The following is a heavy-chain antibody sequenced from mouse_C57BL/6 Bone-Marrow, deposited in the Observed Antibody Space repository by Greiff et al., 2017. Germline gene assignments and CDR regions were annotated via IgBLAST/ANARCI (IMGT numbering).Heavy chain of an antibody. J-gene: IGHJ2*01. CDR2: IDPETGGT. CDR3: TSREIYDGYYAPDY. CDR1: GYTFTDYE. V-gene: IGHV1-15*01. D-gene: IGHD2-3*01. Sequence: QVQLQQSGAELVRPGASVTLSCKASGYTFTDYEMHWVKQTPVHGLEWIGAIDPETGGTAYNQKFKGKAILTADKSSSTAYMELRSLTSEDSAVYYCTSREIYDGYYAPDYWGQGTTLTVSS.